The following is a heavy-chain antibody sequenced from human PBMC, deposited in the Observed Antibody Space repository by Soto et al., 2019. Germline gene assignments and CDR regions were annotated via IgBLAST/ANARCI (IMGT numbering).Heavy chain of an antibody. CDR3: ARLRSVLGDYLNWFDP. D-gene: IGHD3-10*01. J-gene: IGHJ5*02. V-gene: IGHV4-39*01. CDR2: IYYSGST. Sequence: PSETLSLTCTVSGGSISSSSYYWGWIRQPPGKGLEWIGSIYYSGSTYYNPSLKSRVTISVDTSKNQFSLKLSSVTAADTAVYYCARLRSVLGDYLNWFDPWGQGTLVTVSS. CDR1: GGSISSSSYY.